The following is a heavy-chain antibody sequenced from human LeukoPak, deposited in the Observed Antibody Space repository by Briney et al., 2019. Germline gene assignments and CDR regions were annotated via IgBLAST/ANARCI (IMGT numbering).Heavy chain of an antibody. CDR3: ARDPPSRGTRYFDY. CDR1: GFTFSRYS. V-gene: IGHV3-21*01. D-gene: IGHD3-16*01. CDR2: ITSSSSYI. Sequence: PGGSLRLSCAASGFTFSRYSMNWVRQAPGKGLEWVSSITSSSSYIYYADSLKGRFTISRDNAKNSLYLQMNSLRAEDTAVYYCARDPPSRGTRYFDYWGQGILVTVSS. J-gene: IGHJ4*02.